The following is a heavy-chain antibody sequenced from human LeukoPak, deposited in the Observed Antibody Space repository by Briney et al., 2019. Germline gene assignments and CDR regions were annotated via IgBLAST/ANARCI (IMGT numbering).Heavy chain of an antibody. CDR1: GGSISSYY. J-gene: IGHJ4*02. D-gene: IGHD3-10*01. V-gene: IGHV4-59*01. CDR2: IYYSGST. CDR3: ARGLWFGELLFDY. Sequence: SETLSLTCTVSGGSISSYYWSWIRQPPGKGLEWIGYIYYSGSTNYNPSLKSRVTISVDTSKNQFSLKLSSVTAADTAVYYCARGLWFGELLFDYWAREPWSPSPQ.